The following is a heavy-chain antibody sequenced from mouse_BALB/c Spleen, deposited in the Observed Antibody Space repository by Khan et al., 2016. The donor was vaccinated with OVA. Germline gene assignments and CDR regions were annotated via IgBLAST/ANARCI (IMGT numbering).Heavy chain of an antibody. V-gene: IGHV1S136*01. J-gene: IGHJ2*01. CDR3: ARGNWQSYYFDY. CDR1: GYRFTSYL. D-gene: IGHD4-1*01. Sequence: VQLQQSGPELVKPGTSVKMSCKASGYRFTSYLIHWVKQKPGQGLEWIGYINPYNGATKYDEKFKGKATLTSDKSSTTAYMELSSLTSEDSAVYYCARGNWQSYYFDYWGQGTTLTVSS. CDR2: INPYNGAT.